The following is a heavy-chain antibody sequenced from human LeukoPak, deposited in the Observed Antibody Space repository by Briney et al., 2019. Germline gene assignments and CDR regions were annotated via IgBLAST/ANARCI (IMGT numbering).Heavy chain of an antibody. D-gene: IGHD5-18*01. Sequence: GGSLRLSCAASGFAFSSYAMSWVRQAPGKGLEWVSAISGSGGSTYYADSVKGRFTISRDNAKNSLYLQMNSLRAEDTAVYYCARGLPTDIYYYYMDVWGKGTTVTVSS. V-gene: IGHV3-23*01. J-gene: IGHJ6*03. CDR1: GFAFSSYA. CDR3: ARGLPTDIYYYYMDV. CDR2: ISGSGGST.